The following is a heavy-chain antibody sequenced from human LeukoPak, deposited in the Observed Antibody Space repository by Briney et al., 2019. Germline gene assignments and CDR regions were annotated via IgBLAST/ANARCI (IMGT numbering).Heavy chain of an antibody. J-gene: IGHJ6*02. Sequence: GGSLRLSCAASGFTFSSYAMHWVRQAPGKGLEWVAVISYDGSNKYYADSVKGRFTISRDNSKNTLYLQMNSLRAEDTAVYYCARAGCSSTSCYYYYGMDVWGQGTTVTVSS. CDR3: ARAGCSSTSCYYYYGMDV. D-gene: IGHD2-2*01. V-gene: IGHV3-30-3*01. CDR2: ISYDGSNK. CDR1: GFTFSSYA.